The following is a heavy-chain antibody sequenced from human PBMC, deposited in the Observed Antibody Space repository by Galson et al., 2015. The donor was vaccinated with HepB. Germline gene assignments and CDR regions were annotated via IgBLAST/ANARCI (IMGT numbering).Heavy chain of an antibody. CDR2: IYPGDSDT. Sequence: QSGAEVKKPGESLKISCKGSGYRFTSHWIGWVRQMPGKGLEWMGIIYPGDSDTRYSPSFQGQVTISADKSISAAYLQWSSLKASDTAMYYCARSDCSGGSCYLGVYWGQGTLVTVSS. CDR1: GYRFTSHW. CDR3: ARSDCSGGSCYLGVY. V-gene: IGHV5-51*01. J-gene: IGHJ4*02. D-gene: IGHD2-15*01.